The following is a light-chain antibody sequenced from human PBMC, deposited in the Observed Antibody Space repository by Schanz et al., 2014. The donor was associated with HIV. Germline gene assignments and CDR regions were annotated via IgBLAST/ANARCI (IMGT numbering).Light chain of an antibody. CDR2: GAS. CDR1: QSVTSSL. V-gene: IGKV3-20*01. CDR3: QQYGNSPFT. Sequence: EIMMTQSPATLSVSPGGRATLSCGASQSVTSSLLAWYQQRPGQAPGLLIYGASNRAADTPDRFSGSGSGTDFTLTISRLEPEDSGVYYCQQYGNSPFTFGLGTRLEIK. J-gene: IGKJ2*01.